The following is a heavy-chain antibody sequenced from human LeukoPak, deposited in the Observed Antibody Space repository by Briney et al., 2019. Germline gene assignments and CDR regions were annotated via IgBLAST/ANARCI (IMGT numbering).Heavy chain of an antibody. D-gene: IGHD5-18*01. CDR2: ISYDGSNK. J-gene: IGHJ4*02. Sequence: PGGSLRLSCAASGFTFSSYAMSWVRQAPGKGLEWVAVISYDGSNKYYADSVKGRFTISRDNSKNTLYLQMNSLRAEDTAVYYCAKLGGYSYGLRAHFDYWGQGTLVTVSS. V-gene: IGHV3-30*18. CDR3: AKLGGYSYGLRAHFDY. CDR1: GFTFSSYA.